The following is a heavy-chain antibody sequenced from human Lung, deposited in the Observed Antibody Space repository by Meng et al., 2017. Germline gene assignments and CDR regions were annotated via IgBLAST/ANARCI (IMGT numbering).Heavy chain of an antibody. Sequence: GESLKISCAASGFTFSSYAMSWVRQAPGKGLEWVSAISGSGGSTYYADSVKGRFTISRDNSKNTLYLQMNSLRAEDTAVYYCAKAPYYDILTGYYRGRSWFDPWGQGNRVNGYS. J-gene: IGHJ5*02. D-gene: IGHD3-9*01. CDR2: ISGSGGST. CDR1: GFTFSSYA. CDR3: AKAPYYDILTGYYRGRSWFDP. V-gene: IGHV3-23*01.